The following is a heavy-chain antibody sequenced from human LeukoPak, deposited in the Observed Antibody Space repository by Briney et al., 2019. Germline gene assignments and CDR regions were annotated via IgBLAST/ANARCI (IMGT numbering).Heavy chain of an antibody. CDR2: IYYGGST. V-gene: IGHV4-59*01. D-gene: IGHD1-26*01. CDR3: ARVRSLTGAPDY. Sequence: SETLSLTCSVPGASISSYYWSWIRQPPGKGLEWIGCIYYGGSTNYNPSLKSRVTMSVDTSKKQISLKLSSVTAADTAVYYCARVRSLTGAPDYWGQGTPVTVSS. CDR1: GASISSYY. J-gene: IGHJ4*02.